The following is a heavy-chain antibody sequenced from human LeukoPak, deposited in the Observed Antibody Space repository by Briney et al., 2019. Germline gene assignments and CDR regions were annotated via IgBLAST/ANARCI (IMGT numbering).Heavy chain of an antibody. D-gene: IGHD3-10*01. CDR3: ARVPNYYGSGSYDY. V-gene: IGHV3-74*01. Sequence: GGSLRLSCAASGFTFSSYWMHWFRQAPGKGRVWVSRINSDGSSTSYADSVKGRFTISRDNAKNTMYLQMNSLRAEDTAVYYCARVPNYYGSGSYDYWGQGTLVTVSS. CDR1: GFTFSSYW. CDR2: INSDGSST. J-gene: IGHJ4*02.